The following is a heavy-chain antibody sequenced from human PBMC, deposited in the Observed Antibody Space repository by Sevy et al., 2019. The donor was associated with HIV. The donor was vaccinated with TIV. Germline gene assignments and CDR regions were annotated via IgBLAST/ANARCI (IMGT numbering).Heavy chain of an antibody. Sequence: ASGKVSCKASGYTFITYGIRWVRQAPGQGLEWMGWISPYNGNTKSVQSLQGRVTMTTDTSTSTAYMELGSLRTDDTAVYFCARDWVCGYVLSGYYPYFDYWGQGTLVTVSS. J-gene: IGHJ4*02. CDR1: GYTFITYG. CDR2: ISPYNGNT. CDR3: ARDWVCGYVLSGYYPYFDY. V-gene: IGHV1-18*01. D-gene: IGHD3-22*01.